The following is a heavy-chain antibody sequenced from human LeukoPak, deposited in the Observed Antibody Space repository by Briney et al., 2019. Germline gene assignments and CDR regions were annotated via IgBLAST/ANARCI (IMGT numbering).Heavy chain of an antibody. D-gene: IGHD4-17*01. V-gene: IGHV3-7*01. CDR3: ARQDYGDYGYFDY. Sequence: GGSLRLPCAASGFTSSSYWMSWVRQPPGKGLEWLANIKQDGSEKYYVDSVKGRFTISRDNAKNALYLQMSSLRAEDTAVYYCARQDYGDYGYFDYWGQGTLVTVSS. CDR1: GFTSSSYW. CDR2: IKQDGSEK. J-gene: IGHJ4*02.